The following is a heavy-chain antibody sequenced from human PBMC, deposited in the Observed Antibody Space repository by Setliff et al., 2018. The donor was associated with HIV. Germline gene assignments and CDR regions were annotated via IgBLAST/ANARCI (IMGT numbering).Heavy chain of an antibody. D-gene: IGHD4-17*01. CDR2: IYYGGRT. Sequence: PSETLSLTCTVSGGSISSSTYYWGWIRQPPGKGLEWIGGIYYGGRTYYNAPLKSRVIISVDTSKTQFSLKLGSVTAADTAVYYCAYGGNEDYYYYMDVWGKGTTVTVSS. V-gene: IGHV4-39*07. CDR1: GGSISSSTYY. CDR3: AYGGNEDYYYYMDV. J-gene: IGHJ6*03.